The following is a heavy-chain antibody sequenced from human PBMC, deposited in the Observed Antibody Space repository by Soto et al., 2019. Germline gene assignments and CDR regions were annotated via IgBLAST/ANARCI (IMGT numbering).Heavy chain of an antibody. Sequence: PSETLSLTCTVSGGSISSGIYYWSWIRQNPGKCLEWIGHIYYSGSTYYNPSLKSRVSISVDTSKNQFSLKPTSVTAADTAVYYCARVARGRVVGATPPCFDYWGQGTLVTVSS. D-gene: IGHD1-26*01. CDR2: IYYSGST. V-gene: IGHV4-31*03. CDR1: GGSISSGIYY. CDR3: ARVARGRVVGATPPCFDY. J-gene: IGHJ4*02.